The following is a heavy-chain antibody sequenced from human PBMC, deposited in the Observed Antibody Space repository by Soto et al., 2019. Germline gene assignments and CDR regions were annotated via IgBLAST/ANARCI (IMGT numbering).Heavy chain of an antibody. CDR3: ARDGHYDFWSGTYYYYGMDV. CDR1: GFTFSSYA. D-gene: IGHD3-3*01. V-gene: IGHV3-30-3*01. CDR2: ISYDGSNK. J-gene: IGHJ6*02. Sequence: QVQLVESGGGVVQPGRSLRLSCAASGFTFSSYAMHWVRQAPGKGLEWVAVISYDGSNKYYADSVKGRFTISRDNSKNTLYLQMNSLRAEDTDVYYCARDGHYDFWSGTYYYYGMDVWGQGTTVTVSS.